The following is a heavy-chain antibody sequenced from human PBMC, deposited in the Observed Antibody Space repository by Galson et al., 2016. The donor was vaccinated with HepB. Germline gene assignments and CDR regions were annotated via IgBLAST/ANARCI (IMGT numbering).Heavy chain of an antibody. CDR3: ARVDFWTGSRHWYFDL. CDR1: GFTFSNYA. V-gene: IGHV3-69-1*01. Sequence: SLRLSCAASGFTFSNYAMSWVRQAPGKGLEWVSFIGQNIYYADSVKGRFTISRDDAKNSLYLQMNSLRAEDTAVYYCARVDFWTGSRHWYFDLWGRGTLVTVSS. J-gene: IGHJ2*01. D-gene: IGHD3/OR15-3a*01. CDR2: IGQNI.